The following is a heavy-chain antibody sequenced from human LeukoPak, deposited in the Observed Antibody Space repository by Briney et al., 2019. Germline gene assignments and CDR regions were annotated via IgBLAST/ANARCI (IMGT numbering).Heavy chain of an antibody. CDR3: ARQPARGHSYGTFDY. CDR1: GYSFTSYW. D-gene: IGHD5-18*01. CDR2: IYPGDSDT. Sequence: GESLKISCKGSGYSFTSYWIGWVRQMPGKGLEWMGIIYPGDSDTRYSPSFQGQVTISADKSISTAYLQWSSLKASDTAMYYCARQPARGHSYGTFDYWGQGTLVTVSS. V-gene: IGHV5-51*01. J-gene: IGHJ4*02.